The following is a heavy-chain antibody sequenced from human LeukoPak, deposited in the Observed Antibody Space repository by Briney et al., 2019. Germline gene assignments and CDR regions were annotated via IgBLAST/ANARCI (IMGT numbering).Heavy chain of an antibody. V-gene: IGHV4-34*01. Sequence: SETLSLTCAVYGGSFSGYYWSWIRQPPGKGLEWIGEINHSGSTNYNPSLKSRVTISVDTSKNQFSLKLSSVTAADTAVYYCTRGLRLVRGAHNGMDVWGKGTTVTVSS. J-gene: IGHJ6*04. D-gene: IGHD3-10*01. CDR2: INHSGST. CDR1: GGSFSGYY. CDR3: TRGLRLVRGAHNGMDV.